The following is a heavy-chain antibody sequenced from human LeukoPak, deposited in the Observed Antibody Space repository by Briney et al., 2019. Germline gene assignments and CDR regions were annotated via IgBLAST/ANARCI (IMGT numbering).Heavy chain of an antibody. CDR2: IIPIFGTA. V-gene: IGHV1-69*13. Sequence: SVKVSCKASGGTFSSYAISWVRQAPGQGLEWMGGIIPIFGTANYAQKFQGRVTITADESTSAAYMELSSLRSEDTAVYYCARGVPAASYYYGMDVWGQGTTVTVSS. J-gene: IGHJ6*02. D-gene: IGHD2-2*01. CDR1: GGTFSSYA. CDR3: ARGVPAASYYYGMDV.